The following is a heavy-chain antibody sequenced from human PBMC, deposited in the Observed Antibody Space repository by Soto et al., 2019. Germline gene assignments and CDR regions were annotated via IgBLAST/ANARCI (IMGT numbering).Heavy chain of an antibody. J-gene: IGHJ4*02. CDR2: IDPNGGWT. CDR1: GYTLASYY. CDR3: VREGAAADKMFDY. V-gene: IGHV1-46*01. D-gene: IGHD6-25*01. Sequence: QVQLVQSGAEVKEPGASVKVSCKASGYTLASYYMHWVRQAPGQGLEWMGLIDPNGGWTPYAQRFQGRLTVTRDTSTSTIYMELSSLRSEDTAVYYCVREGAAADKMFDYWGQGTLVTVSS.